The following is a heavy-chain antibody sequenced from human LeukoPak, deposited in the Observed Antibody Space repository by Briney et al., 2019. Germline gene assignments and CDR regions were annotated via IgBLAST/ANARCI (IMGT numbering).Heavy chain of an antibody. V-gene: IGHV3-23*01. CDR2: IGGRGGST. CDR3: AKDSVYSSGWSSFDY. J-gene: IGHJ4*02. CDR1: GFRFSDFT. Sequence: GGSLRLSCEASGFRFSDFTMTWVRQAPGKGPEWVSAIGGRGGSTYYADSVKGRFTISRDNSKNTLYLQMDSLRAEDTAVYYCAKDSVYSSGWSSFDYWGPGTLVTVSS. D-gene: IGHD6-19*01.